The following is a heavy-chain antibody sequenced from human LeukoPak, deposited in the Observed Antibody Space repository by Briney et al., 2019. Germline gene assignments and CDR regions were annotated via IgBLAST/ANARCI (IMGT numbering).Heavy chain of an antibody. CDR1: GGSISSGGYY. CDR3: AREIGFMWPRAFDT. Sequence: PSETLSLTCTVSGGSISSGGYYWSWIRQTPDKGLMWLGFLFDNGTTSYNPSLKSRVTISVDLSRNQFSMKLTSVTAADTAVYYCAREIGFMWPRAFDTWGQGTMVTVSS. D-gene: IGHD2-21*01. J-gene: IGHJ3*02. CDR2: LFDNGTT. V-gene: IGHV4-61*08.